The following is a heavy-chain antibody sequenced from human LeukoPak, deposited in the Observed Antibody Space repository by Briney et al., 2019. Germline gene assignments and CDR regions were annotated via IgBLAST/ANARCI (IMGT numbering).Heavy chain of an antibody. D-gene: IGHD2-15*01. CDR1: GFSFSYYW. V-gene: IGHV3-7*01. J-gene: IGHJ4*02. Sequence: GGSLRLSCAASGFSFSYYWMSWVRQAPGKGLEGVANTKEDGSGSSYVGSVKGRFTISRDNAKNSLYLQMNSLRAEDTAVYYCAKGGVVGTRYYFDSWGQGTLVTVSS. CDR2: TKEDGSGS. CDR3: AKGGVVGTRYYFDS.